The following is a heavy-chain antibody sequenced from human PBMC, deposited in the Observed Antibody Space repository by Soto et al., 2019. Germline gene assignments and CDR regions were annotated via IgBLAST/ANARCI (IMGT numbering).Heavy chain of an antibody. Sequence: QVQLVKSGGGVVQPGRSLRLSCAASGFTFSSYGMHWVRQAPGKGLEWVAVIWYDGSNKYYADSVKGRFTISRDNSKNTLYLQMNSLRAEDTAVYYCARDKDETYYYDYMDVCGKGTTVTVSS. V-gene: IGHV3-33*01. CDR1: GFTFSSYG. J-gene: IGHJ6*03. CDR3: ARDKDETYYYDYMDV. CDR2: IWYDGSNK.